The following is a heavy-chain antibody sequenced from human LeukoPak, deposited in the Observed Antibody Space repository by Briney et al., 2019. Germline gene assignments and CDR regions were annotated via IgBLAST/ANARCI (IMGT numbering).Heavy chain of an antibody. V-gene: IGHV3-30*18. CDR2: ISPDGSKT. CDR1: GLTFSTYG. Sequence: GGSLRLSCAASGLTFSTYGMHWVRQAPGKGLEWVAVISPDGSKTDSLESVKGRFTVSRDNSNNTLYLQINSVKAEDTAVYYCAKNPISGPQKHYYYGLDVWGQGTSVTVSS. J-gene: IGHJ6*02. D-gene: IGHD6-19*01. CDR3: AKNPISGPQKHYYYGLDV.